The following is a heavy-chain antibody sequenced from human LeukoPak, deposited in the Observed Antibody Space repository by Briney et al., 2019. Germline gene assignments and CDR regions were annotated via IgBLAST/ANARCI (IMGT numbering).Heavy chain of an antibody. J-gene: IGHJ3*02. CDR2: IYSGGST. CDR1: GFTFSSYW. D-gene: IGHD4-17*01. Sequence: PGGSLRLSCAASGFTFSSYWMHWVRQAPGKGLEWVSVIYSGGSTYYADSVKGRFTISRDNSKNTLYLQMNSLRAEDTAVYYCAKDESVDYGDYQAFDIWGQGTMVTVSS. V-gene: IGHV3-53*01. CDR3: AKDESVDYGDYQAFDI.